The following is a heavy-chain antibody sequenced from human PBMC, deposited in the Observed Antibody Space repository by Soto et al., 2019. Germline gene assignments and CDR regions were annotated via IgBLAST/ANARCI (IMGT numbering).Heavy chain of an antibody. CDR1: GGSISSYY. D-gene: IGHD1-26*01. V-gene: IGHV4-4*07. CDR2: IYTSGST. Sequence: PSETLSLTCTVSGGSISSYYWSWIRQPAGKGLGWIGRIYTSGSTNYNPSLKSRVTMSVDTSKNQFSLKLSSVTAADTAVYYCARYRLLHWFDPWGQGTLVTVSS. CDR3: ARYRLLHWFDP. J-gene: IGHJ5*02.